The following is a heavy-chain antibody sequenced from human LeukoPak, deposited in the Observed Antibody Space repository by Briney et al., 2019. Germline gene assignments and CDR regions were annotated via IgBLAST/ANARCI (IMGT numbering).Heavy chain of an antibody. J-gene: IGHJ4*02. CDR3: ATDFFIMGVVVPLDY. CDR1: GYTLTELS. D-gene: IGHD2-21*01. Sequence: ASVKVSCKVSGYTLTELSMHWVRQAPGKGLEWMGGFDPEDGETIYAQKFQGRVTMTEDTSTDTAYMELSSLRSEDTAVYYCATDFFIMGVVVPLDYWGQGTLVTVSS. V-gene: IGHV1-24*01. CDR2: FDPEDGET.